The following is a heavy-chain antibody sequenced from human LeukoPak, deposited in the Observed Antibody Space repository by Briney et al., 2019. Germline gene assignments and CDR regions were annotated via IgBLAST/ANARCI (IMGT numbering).Heavy chain of an antibody. D-gene: IGHD2-15*01. CDR3: AKDARRTDGWYFFDH. Sequence: GGSLRLSCAASGFTFSTYAMGWVRQAPGKGLEWVSGISDSGGGTYYADSVKGRFTISRDNSKNTLYLQMNSLRAEDTAVYYCAKDARRTDGWYFFDHWGQGTLVTVSS. CDR1: GFTFSTYA. V-gene: IGHV3-23*01. J-gene: IGHJ4*02. CDR2: ISDSGGGT.